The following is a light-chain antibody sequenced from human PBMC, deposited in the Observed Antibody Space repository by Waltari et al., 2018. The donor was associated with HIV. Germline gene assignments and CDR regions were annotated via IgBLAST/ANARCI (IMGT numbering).Light chain of an antibody. CDR2: RNY. CDR1: TSNNETEP. Sequence: QSVLTQPPSVSGTPGQTVTISSSGTTSNNETEPFYCYQQLPGTAPKLLIYRNYKRPSGFSDRFSCSKSGASASLVISGLRSEDEAHYYCVSYDSRLDERLFGGGTKLTVL. J-gene: IGLJ3*02. CDR3: VSYDSRLDERL. V-gene: IGLV1-47*01.